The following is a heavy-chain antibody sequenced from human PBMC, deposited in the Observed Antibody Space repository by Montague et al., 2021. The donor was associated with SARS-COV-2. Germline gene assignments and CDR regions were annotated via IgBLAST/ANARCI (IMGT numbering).Heavy chain of an antibody. Sequence: LSLSFSASGFRFSSCAMSWIRQPPGKGLEWIGYIDDSGTTRYNPSLRSRATISLDLSKNQFSLDLNSVTAADTAVYYCARNAYNHYGLDVWGQGTTVTVSS. J-gene: IGHJ6*02. CDR3: ARNAYNHYGLDV. CDR1: GFRFSSCA. CDR2: IDDSGTT. V-gene: IGHV4-59*08.